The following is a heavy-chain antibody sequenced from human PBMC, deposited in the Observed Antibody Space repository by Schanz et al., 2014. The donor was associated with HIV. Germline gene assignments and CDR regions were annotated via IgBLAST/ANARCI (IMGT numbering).Heavy chain of an antibody. V-gene: IGHV1-8*02. J-gene: IGHJ4*02. CDR2: MNPRSGNT. CDR3: TRGARDCSNGVCGGTCFGY. CDR1: GYTFTAYF. Sequence: QVLLVQSGAEVKQPGASVRVSCKASGYTFTAYFINWVRQAPGQGLEWVGWMNPRSGNTGYAQKFQGRVTLTRNTSLTTAYMELSSLTSDDTAVYYCTRGARDCSNGVCGGTCFGYWGQGTLVAVSS. D-gene: IGHD2-8*01.